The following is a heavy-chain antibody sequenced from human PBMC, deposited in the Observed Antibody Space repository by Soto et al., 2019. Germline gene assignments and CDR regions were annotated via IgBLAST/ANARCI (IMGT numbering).Heavy chain of an antibody. CDR1: GYTFTSHG. Sequence: QDQLVQSGAEVKKPGASVKISCEASGYTFTSHGISWVRQAPGQGLEWLGWISTYNSRTHYAQKVQGRVTMTTATSTSTAYLDLRSLTLDDTSVYYCARARYCASPSCYKHYYYGMDTWGQGTTVTVSS. CDR3: ARARYCASPSCYKHYYYGMDT. J-gene: IGHJ6*02. CDR2: ISTYNSRT. D-gene: IGHD2-2*02. V-gene: IGHV1-18*04.